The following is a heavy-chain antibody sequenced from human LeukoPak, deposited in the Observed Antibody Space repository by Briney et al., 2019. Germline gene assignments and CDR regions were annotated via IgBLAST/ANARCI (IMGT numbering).Heavy chain of an antibody. CDR2: ISSSSSYT. J-gene: IGHJ4*02. V-gene: IGHV3-11*03. CDR3: ARLAEDSSSWYSGTIDY. D-gene: IGHD6-13*01. CDR1: GFTFSDYY. Sequence: GGSLRLSCAASGFTFSDYYMSWIRQAPGKGLEWVSYISSSSSYTNYADSVKGRFTISRDNAKNSLYLQMNSLRAEDTAVYYCARLAEDSSSWYSGTIDYWGQGTLVTVSS.